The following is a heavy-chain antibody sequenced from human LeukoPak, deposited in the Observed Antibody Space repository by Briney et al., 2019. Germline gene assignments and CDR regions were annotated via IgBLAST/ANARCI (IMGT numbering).Heavy chain of an antibody. Sequence: GGSLRLSCAASGFTFNRYTMNWVRQAPGKGLEWVSSISSSSRYIYYGDLVKGGFIIVRAYAENSLYLQRTSMAAEETAVYFCAREMGDSSGYYPIDYWGQGSLVTVSS. D-gene: IGHD3-22*01. CDR1: GFTFNRYT. V-gene: IGHV3-21*01. CDR3: AREMGDSSGYYPIDY. CDR2: ISSSSRYI. J-gene: IGHJ4*02.